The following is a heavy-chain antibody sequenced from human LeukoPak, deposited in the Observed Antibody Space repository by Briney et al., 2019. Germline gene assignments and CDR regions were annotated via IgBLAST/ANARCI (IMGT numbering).Heavy chain of an antibody. Sequence: ASVKVSCKASGYTFTGCYMHWVRQAPGQGLEWMGWINPNSGGTNYAQKFQGRVTMPRDTSISTAYMELSRLRSDDTAVYYCARADTPIAAAGADYWGQGTLVTVSS. CDR1: GYTFTGCY. CDR2: INPNSGGT. V-gene: IGHV1-2*02. J-gene: IGHJ4*02. CDR3: ARADTPIAAAGADY. D-gene: IGHD6-13*01.